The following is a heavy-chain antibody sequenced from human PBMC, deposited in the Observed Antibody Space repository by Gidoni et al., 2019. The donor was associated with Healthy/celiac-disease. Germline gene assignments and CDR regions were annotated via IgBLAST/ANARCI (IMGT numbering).Heavy chain of an antibody. CDR1: GFTFSSYS. Sequence: EVQLVESGGGLVKPGGSLRLSCAASGFTFSSYSMNWVRQAPGKGLEWVSSISSSSSYIYYADSVKGRFTISRDNAKNSLYLQMNSLRAEDTAVYYCARDLKSSGGIAVYYYYGMDVWGQGTTVTVSS. J-gene: IGHJ6*02. D-gene: IGHD6-19*01. V-gene: IGHV3-21*01. CDR3: ARDLKSSGGIAVYYYYGMDV. CDR2: ISSSSSYI.